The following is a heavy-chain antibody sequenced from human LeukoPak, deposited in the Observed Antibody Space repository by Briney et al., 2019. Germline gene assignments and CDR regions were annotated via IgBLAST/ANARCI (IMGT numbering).Heavy chain of an antibody. CDR1: GFTFSSYA. D-gene: IGHD3-22*01. CDR2: ISGSGGST. CDR3: AKDSLPYYYDSSGYVDY. J-gene: IGHJ4*02. Sequence: GGSLRLSCADSGFTFSSYAMSWVRQAPGKWLEWVSAISGSGGSTYYADSVKGRFTISRDNSKNTLYLQMNSLRAEDTAVYYCAKDSLPYYYDSSGYVDYWGQGTLVTVSS. V-gene: IGHV3-23*01.